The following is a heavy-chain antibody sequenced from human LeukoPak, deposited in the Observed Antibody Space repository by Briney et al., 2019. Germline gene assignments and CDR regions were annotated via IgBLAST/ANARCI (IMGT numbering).Heavy chain of an antibody. V-gene: IGHV4-34*01. Sequence: SETLSLTCAVYGGSFSGYYWSWIRQPPGKGLEWIGEINHSGSTNYNPSLKSRVTISVDTSKNQFSLKLSSVTAADTAVYYCARGHSWLVSRAFDIWGQGTMVTVSS. CDR2: INHSGST. D-gene: IGHD6-19*01. CDR1: GGSFSGYY. CDR3: ARGHSWLVSRAFDI. J-gene: IGHJ3*02.